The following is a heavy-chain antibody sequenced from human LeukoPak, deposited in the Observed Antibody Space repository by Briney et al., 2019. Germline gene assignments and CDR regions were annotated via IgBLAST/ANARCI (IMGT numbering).Heavy chain of an antibody. J-gene: IGHJ4*02. CDR1: GGSISSGSYY. Sequence: SQTLSLTCTVSGGSISSGSYYWSWIRQPAGKGLEWIGRIYTSGSTNYNPSLKSRVTISVDTSKNQLSLKLSSVTAADTAVYYCARQVGTPIFDYWGQGTLVTVSS. CDR2: IYTSGST. CDR3: ARQVGTPIFDY. D-gene: IGHD4-23*01. V-gene: IGHV4-61*02.